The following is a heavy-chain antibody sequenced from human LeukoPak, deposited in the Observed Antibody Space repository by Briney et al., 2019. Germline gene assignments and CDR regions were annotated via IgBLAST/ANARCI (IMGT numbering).Heavy chain of an antibody. CDR1: GYRFTSYW. V-gene: IGHV5-51*01. D-gene: IGHD6-13*01. CDR2: IYPGDSDT. J-gene: IGHJ4*02. CDR3: ASLYSSSPYYFDY. Sequence: GESLKISFKGSGYRFTSYWIGWVRQMPGKGLEWMGIIYPGDSDTRYSPSFQGQVTISADKSISTAYLQWSSLKASDTAMYYCASLYSSSPYYFDYWGQGTLVTVSS.